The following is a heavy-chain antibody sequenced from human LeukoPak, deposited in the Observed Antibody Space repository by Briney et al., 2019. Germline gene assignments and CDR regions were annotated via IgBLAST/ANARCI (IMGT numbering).Heavy chain of an antibody. D-gene: IGHD5-12*01. CDR2: IRSKANSYAT. CDR3: TSDIVATIG. CDR1: GFTFSGSA. V-gene: IGHV3-73*01. Sequence: GGSLRLSCAASGFTFSGSAMHWVRQASGKGLEWVGRIRSKANSYATAYAASVKGRFTISRDDSKNTAYLQMNSLKTEDTAVYYCTSDIVATIGWDQGTLVTVSS. J-gene: IGHJ4*02.